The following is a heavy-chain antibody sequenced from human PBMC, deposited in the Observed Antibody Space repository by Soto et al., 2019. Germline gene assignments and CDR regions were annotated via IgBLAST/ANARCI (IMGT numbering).Heavy chain of an antibody. CDR1: GFTFSNFD. CDR3: ARAYTGRLPRRADYYYAMDV. J-gene: IGHJ6*02. V-gene: IGHV3-13*05. D-gene: IGHD3-16*01. CDR2: IGAARDP. Sequence: EVQLVESGGGLVQPGESLRLSCATSGFTFSNFDMNWVRQVPGQGMEWVSAIGAARDPYYLGSLKGRFTISRENAKNYVYLQRKDLRAGVSAVYYCARAYTGRLPRRADYYYAMDVWGQGTTVTVSS.